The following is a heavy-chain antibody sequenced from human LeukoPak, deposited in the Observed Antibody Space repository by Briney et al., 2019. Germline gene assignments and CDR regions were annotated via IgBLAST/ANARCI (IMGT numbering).Heavy chain of an antibody. J-gene: IGHJ5*02. CDR1: GFTFTHFG. Sequence: GGSLRLSCAASGFTFTHFGMHWVRQAPGKGLDWVAFVRYDGELQFYADSVQGRFTISRDNSKNTVDLQMNRLRIEDTAVYYCVKESLEGDTWGQGTLVTVSS. V-gene: IGHV3-30*02. D-gene: IGHD1-1*01. CDR3: VKESLEGDT. CDR2: VRYDGELQ.